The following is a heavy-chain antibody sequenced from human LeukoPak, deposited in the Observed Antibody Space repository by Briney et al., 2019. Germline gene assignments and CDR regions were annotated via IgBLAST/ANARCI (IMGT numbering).Heavy chain of an antibody. V-gene: IGHV3-30*04. Sequence: GSLRLSCAASGFTFSTFAMHWVRQAPGKGLEWVADISHNEDRKYYADSVRGRFTISRDNSKNILYLQMISLRAEDTAVYYCASSPYSSTRFYWYFDLWGRGTLVTVSS. J-gene: IGHJ2*01. CDR3: ASSPYSSTRFYWYFDL. D-gene: IGHD6-13*01. CDR2: ISHNEDRK. CDR1: GFTFSTFA.